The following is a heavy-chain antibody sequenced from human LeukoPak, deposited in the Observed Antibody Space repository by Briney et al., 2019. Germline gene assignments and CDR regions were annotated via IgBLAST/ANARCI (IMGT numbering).Heavy chain of an antibody. V-gene: IGHV1-18*01. Sequence: ASVTVSFKASGYTFTCYGISWVRQAPGQGLEWMGWISAYNGNTNYAQKLQGRVTMTTDTSTSTAYMELRSLRSDDTAVYYCARVPDYGDYGINWFDPWGQGTLVTVSS. D-gene: IGHD4-17*01. CDR1: GYTFTCYG. J-gene: IGHJ5*02. CDR2: ISAYNGNT. CDR3: ARVPDYGDYGINWFDP.